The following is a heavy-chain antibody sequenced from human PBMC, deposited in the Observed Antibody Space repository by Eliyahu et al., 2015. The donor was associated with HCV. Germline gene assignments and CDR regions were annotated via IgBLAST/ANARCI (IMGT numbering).Heavy chain of an antibody. D-gene: IGHD6-13*01. CDR3: ARSGSSWYGGFDL. V-gene: IGHV1-69*01. J-gene: IGHJ4*02. CDR2: VIPLFGPA. CDR1: GGTFSNYG. Sequence: QVQLVQSGAEVKKPGSSVKVFCKAPGGTFSNYGISWVRQAPGQGLXWMGGVIPLFGPANYAQKFKGRLTATADESTNTAFMELSSLRSEDTAVYFCARSGSSWYGGFDLWGQGTLVTVSS.